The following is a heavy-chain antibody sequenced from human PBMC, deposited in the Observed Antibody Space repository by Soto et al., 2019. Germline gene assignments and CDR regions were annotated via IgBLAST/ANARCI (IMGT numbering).Heavy chain of an antibody. CDR2: ISAYNGNT. Sequence: ASVKVSCKASGYTFNSYGISWVRQAPGQRLECMGWISAYNGNTNYAQKLQGRVTMTADTSTSTAYMELRSLRSDDTAVYYCARDLVQYSGYDSTPNWFDPWGQGTLVTVSS. CDR1: GYTFNSYG. D-gene: IGHD5-12*01. CDR3: ARDLVQYSGYDSTPNWFDP. V-gene: IGHV1-18*01. J-gene: IGHJ5*02.